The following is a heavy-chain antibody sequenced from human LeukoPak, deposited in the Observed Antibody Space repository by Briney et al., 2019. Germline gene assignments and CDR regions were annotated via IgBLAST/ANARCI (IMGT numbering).Heavy chain of an antibody. J-gene: IGHJ4*02. V-gene: IGHV3-15*01. CDR2: IKSKTDGGTT. D-gene: IGHD2-15*01. Sequence: GGSLRLSCAASGFTFSSYAMSSVRQAPGKGLEWVGRIKSKTDGGTTDYAAPVKGRFTISRDDSKNTLYLQMNSLKTEDTAVYYCTTDIGSVVVAKYYFDYWGQGTLVTVSS. CDR3: TTDIGSVVVAKYYFDY. CDR1: GFTFSSYA.